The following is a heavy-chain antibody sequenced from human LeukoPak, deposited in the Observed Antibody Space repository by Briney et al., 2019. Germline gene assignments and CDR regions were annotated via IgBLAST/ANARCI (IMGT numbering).Heavy chain of an antibody. CDR3: AREGWDYYDSTRGGQIDY. CDR2: ISAYNGNT. D-gene: IGHD3-22*01. V-gene: IGHV1-18*01. CDR1: GYTFTSYG. J-gene: IGHJ4*02. Sequence: GASVKVSCKASGYTFTSYGISWVRQAPGQGLEWMGWISAYNGNTNYAQKLQGRVTMTTDTSTSTAYMELRSLRSDDTAVYYCAREGWDYYDSTRGGQIDYWGQGTLVTVSS.